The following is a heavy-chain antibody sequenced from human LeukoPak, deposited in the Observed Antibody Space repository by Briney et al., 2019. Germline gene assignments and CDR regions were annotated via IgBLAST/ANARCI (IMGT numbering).Heavy chain of an antibody. Sequence: GGSLRLSCAASGFTFSSYEVNWVRQAPGKGLEWVSYISSSGSTIYYADSVKGRFTISRDNSKNTLYLQMNSLRAEDTAVYYCAKAPGSSGYFKDAFDIWGQGTMVTVSS. CDR1: GFTFSSYE. CDR2: ISSSGSTI. V-gene: IGHV3-48*03. CDR3: AKAPGSSGYFKDAFDI. J-gene: IGHJ3*02. D-gene: IGHD3-22*01.